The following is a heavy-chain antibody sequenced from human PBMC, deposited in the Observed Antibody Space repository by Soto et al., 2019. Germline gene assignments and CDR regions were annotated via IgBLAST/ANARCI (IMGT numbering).Heavy chain of an antibody. J-gene: IGHJ4*02. Sequence: GGALRLSLAAPGCSLISDSINWVRPAPGKGLEWVSYISSSSSTIYYADSVKGRFTISRDNAKNSLYLQMNSLRAEDTAVYYCARDYSSYGPFDYWGQGTLVTVSS. CDR3: ARDYSSYGPFDY. D-gene: IGHD5-18*01. V-gene: IGHV3-48*01. CDR1: GCSLISDS. CDR2: ISSSSSTI.